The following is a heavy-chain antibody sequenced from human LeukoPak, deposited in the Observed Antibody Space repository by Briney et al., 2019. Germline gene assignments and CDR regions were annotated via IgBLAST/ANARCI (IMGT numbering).Heavy chain of an antibody. CDR2: INTHSGNP. V-gene: IGHV7-4-1*02. J-gene: IGHJ3*01. CDR1: GYSFTSQG. Sequence: ASVKVSCKASGYSFTSQGMNWVRQAPGQGLEWMGWINTHSGNPTYAQGFTGRFVFSLDASVSTAYLQISSLKAEDTAIYYCAKEILSFDLWGQGTMVTVSS. CDR3: AKEILSFDL.